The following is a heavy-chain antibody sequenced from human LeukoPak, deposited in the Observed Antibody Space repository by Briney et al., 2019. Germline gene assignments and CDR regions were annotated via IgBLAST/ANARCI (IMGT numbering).Heavy chain of an antibody. Sequence: SETLSLTCSVSGGSISSHYWSWIRQPPGKGLEWIGYIYYSGSTKYNPSLKSRVTISVDTSKNLFSLKLSSVTSSDAALYYCARGGTTVTPGLLWFDPWGQGTLVTVSS. D-gene: IGHD4-17*01. CDR3: ARGGTTVTPGLLWFDP. V-gene: IGHV4-59*11. CDR1: GGSISSHY. J-gene: IGHJ5*02. CDR2: IYYSGST.